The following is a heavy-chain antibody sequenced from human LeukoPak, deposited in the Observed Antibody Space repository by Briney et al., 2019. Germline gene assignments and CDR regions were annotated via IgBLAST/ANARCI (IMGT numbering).Heavy chain of an antibody. CDR2: IYYSGST. Sequence: SETLSLTCTVSGGSISSSSYYWGWIRQPPGKGLEWIGSIYYSGSTHYNPSLKSRVTISVDTSKNQFSLKLSSVTAADTAVYYCARLFRAAAGPNDYWGQGTLVTVSS. J-gene: IGHJ4*02. CDR1: GGSISSSSYY. V-gene: IGHV4-39*01. D-gene: IGHD6-13*01. CDR3: ARLFRAAAGPNDY.